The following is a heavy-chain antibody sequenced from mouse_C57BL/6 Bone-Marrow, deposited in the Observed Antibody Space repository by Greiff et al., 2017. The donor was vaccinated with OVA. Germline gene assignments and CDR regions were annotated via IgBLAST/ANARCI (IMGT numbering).Heavy chain of an antibody. V-gene: IGHV5-15*01. CDR2: ISTLAYSI. CDR1: GFTFSDYG. CDR3: ARSAAQPYYAMDY. Sequence: EVQVVESGGGLVQPGGSLKLSCAASGFTFSDYGMAWVRQAPRQGPEWVAFISTLAYSIYYADTVTGRFTISGENAKNTLYLEMSSLRAEDAAMYYCARSAAQPYYAMDYWGQGTSVTVSS. J-gene: IGHJ4*01. D-gene: IGHD6-1*01.